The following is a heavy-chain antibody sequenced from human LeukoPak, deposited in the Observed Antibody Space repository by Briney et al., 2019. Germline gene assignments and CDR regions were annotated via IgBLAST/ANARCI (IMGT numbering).Heavy chain of an antibody. CDR1: GFTFSSYW. CDR2: IKQDGSGK. D-gene: IGHD6-13*01. V-gene: IGHV3-7*01. Sequence: GGSLRLSCAASGFTFSSYWMSWVRQAPGKGLEWVANIKQDGSGKYYVDSVKGRFTISRDNAKNSLYLQMNSLRAEDTAVYYCARGAAGKRRYNWFDPWGQEPWSPSPQ. J-gene: IGHJ5*02. CDR3: ARGAAGKRRYNWFDP.